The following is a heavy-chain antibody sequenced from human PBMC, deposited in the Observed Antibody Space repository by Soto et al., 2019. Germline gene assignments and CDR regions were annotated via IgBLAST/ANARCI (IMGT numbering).Heavy chain of an antibody. J-gene: IGHJ4*02. D-gene: IGHD3-9*01. CDR2: IIPIFGTA. V-gene: IGHV1-69*13. CDR3: ARGLATYFDILTGYYSQNYYFDY. CDR1: GGTFSSYA. Sequence: SVKVSCKASGGTFSSYAISWVRQAPGQGLEWMGGIIPIFGTANYAQKFQGRVTITADESTSTAYMELSSLRSEDTAVYYCARGLATYFDILTGYYSQNYYFDYWGQGTLVTVSS.